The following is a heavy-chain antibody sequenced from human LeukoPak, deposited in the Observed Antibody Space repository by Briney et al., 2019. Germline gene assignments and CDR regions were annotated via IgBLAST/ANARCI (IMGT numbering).Heavy chain of an antibody. D-gene: IGHD2-21*01. Sequence: PGGSLRLSCAGSRFTFDDFGMSWVRQAPGKGLEWVAGISWNGGSTGYADSVKGRFTISRDNAKNLLYLQMKSLRVEDTAFYYCARDYSTAGVNAFDIWGQGTLVTVSS. CDR1: RFTFDDFG. CDR2: ISWNGGST. V-gene: IGHV3-20*04. CDR3: ARDYSTAGVNAFDI. J-gene: IGHJ3*02.